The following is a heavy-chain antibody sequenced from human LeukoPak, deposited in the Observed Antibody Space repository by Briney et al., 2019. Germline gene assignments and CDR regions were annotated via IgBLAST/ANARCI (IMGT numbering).Heavy chain of an antibody. CDR1: GGSISSSISY. Sequence: SETLSLSCTVSGGSISSSISYWGWIRQPPGKGLEWIGCIYYGGTTYYNPSLKSRVTISVDTSKNQFSLKLSSVTAADTAVYYCARDFWAAGGDYYYMDVWGKGTTVTVSS. CDR2: IYYGGTT. V-gene: IGHV4-39*07. CDR3: ARDFWAAGGDYYYMDV. J-gene: IGHJ6*03. D-gene: IGHD6-13*01.